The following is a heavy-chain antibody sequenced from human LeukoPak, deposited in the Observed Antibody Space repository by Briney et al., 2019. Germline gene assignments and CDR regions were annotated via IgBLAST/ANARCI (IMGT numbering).Heavy chain of an antibody. Sequence: PGGSLRLSCAASGFTFSSYAMSWVRQAPGKGLEWVSAISGSGGSTYYADSVKGRFTISRDNSKNTLYLQMNSLRAEDTAVYYCAKDHYYGSGSYYLFDYWGQGTLVTVSS. CDR2: ISGSGGST. CDR1: GFTFSSYA. J-gene: IGHJ4*02. D-gene: IGHD3-10*01. CDR3: AKDHYYGSGSYYLFDY. V-gene: IGHV3-23*01.